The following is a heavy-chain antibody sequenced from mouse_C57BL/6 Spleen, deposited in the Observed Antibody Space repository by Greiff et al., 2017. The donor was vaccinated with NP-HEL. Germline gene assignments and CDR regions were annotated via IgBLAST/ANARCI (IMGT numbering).Heavy chain of an antibody. CDR2: ISSGSSTI. V-gene: IGHV5-17*01. D-gene: IGHD1-1*01. CDR1: GFTFSDYG. J-gene: IGHJ2*01. Sequence: EVMLVESGGGLVKPGGSLKLSCAASGFTFSDYGMHWVRQAPEKGLEWVGYISSGSSTIYYADTVKGRFTISRDNAKNTLFLQMTSLRSKDTAMYYCARGTTVVAYYFDYWGQGTTLTVSS. CDR3: ARGTTVVAYYFDY.